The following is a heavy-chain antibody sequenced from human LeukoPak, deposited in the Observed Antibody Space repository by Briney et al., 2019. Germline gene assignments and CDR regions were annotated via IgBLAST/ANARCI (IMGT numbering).Heavy chain of an antibody. V-gene: IGHV1-69*04. Sequence: ASVKVSCKASGGTFSSYAISWVRQAPGQGLEWMGRIIPILGIANYAQKFQGRVTITADKSTSTAYMELSSLRSEDTAVYYCASGGLEYSSSWNGWFDPWGQGTLVNVSS. CDR1: GGTFSSYA. CDR3: ASGGLEYSSSWNGWFDP. J-gene: IGHJ5*02. CDR2: IIPILGIA. D-gene: IGHD6-13*01.